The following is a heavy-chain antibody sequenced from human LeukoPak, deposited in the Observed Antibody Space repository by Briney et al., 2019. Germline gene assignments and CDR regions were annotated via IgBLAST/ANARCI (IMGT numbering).Heavy chain of an antibody. Sequence: GGSLRLSCAASGFTFSSYARSWVRQAPGKGLEWVSAISGSGGSTYYADSVKGRFTISRDNSKNTLYLQMNSLRAEDTAVYYCAKVPRWGAAAGTIDYWGQGTLVTVSS. J-gene: IGHJ4*02. CDR3: AKVPRWGAAAGTIDY. CDR2: ISGSGGST. V-gene: IGHV3-23*01. CDR1: GFTFSSYA. D-gene: IGHD6-13*01.